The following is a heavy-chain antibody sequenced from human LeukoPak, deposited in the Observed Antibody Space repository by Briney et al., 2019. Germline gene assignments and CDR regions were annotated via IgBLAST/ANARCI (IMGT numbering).Heavy chain of an antibody. CDR3: VGIPAAGTRVDY. J-gene: IGHJ4*02. V-gene: IGHV4-38-2*01. CDR2: IYHSGST. Sequence: PSETLSLTCAVSGYSISSGYYWGWIRQPPGKGLEWIGNIYHSGSTDYNPSLKSRVTISVDTSRNQFSLKLTSMTDTDTAVYYCVGIPAAGTRVDYWGQGTLVTVSS. CDR1: GYSISSGYY. D-gene: IGHD6-13*01.